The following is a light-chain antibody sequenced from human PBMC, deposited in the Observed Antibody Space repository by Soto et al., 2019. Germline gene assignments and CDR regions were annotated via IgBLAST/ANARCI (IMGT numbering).Light chain of an antibody. V-gene: IGKV3-20*01. CDR3: QQYGSFPIT. Sequence: EIALTQSPGSLSLSPGEGATLSCRASQAVTNNRIAWFQQQPGHAPRLLIYGASSRFSGLPDRFSGSGSGTDFTLTISRLEPEDFAAYYCQQYGSFPITFGQGARLDIK. CDR2: GAS. J-gene: IGKJ5*01. CDR1: QAVTNNR.